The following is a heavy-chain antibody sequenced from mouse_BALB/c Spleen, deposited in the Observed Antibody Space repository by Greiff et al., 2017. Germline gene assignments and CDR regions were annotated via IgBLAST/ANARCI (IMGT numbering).Heavy chain of an antibody. Sequence: QVQLQQPGAELVRPGASVKLSCKASGYTFTSYWINWVKQRPGQGLEWIGNIYPSDSYTNYNQKFKDKATLTVDKSSSTAYMQLSSPTSEDSAVYYCTRGYWAYWGQGTLVTVSA. CDR3: TRGYWAY. CDR1: GYTFTSYW. CDR2: IYPSDSYT. V-gene: IGHV1-69*02. J-gene: IGHJ3*01. D-gene: IGHD2-3*01.